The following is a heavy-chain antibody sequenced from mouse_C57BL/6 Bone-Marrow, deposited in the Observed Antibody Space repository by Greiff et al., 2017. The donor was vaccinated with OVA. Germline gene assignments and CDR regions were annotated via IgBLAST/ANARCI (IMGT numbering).Heavy chain of an antibody. CDR2: IYPRDGST. V-gene: IGHV1-85*01. D-gene: IGHD1-1*01. J-gene: IGHJ1*03. CDR3: ARARAITTVVAHWYFDV. CDR1: GYTFTSYD. Sequence: QVQLQQSGPELVKPGASVKLSCKASGYTFTSYDINWVKQRPGQGLEWIGWIYPRDGSTKYNEKFKGKATLTVDTSSSTAYMGLHSLTSEDSAVYFCARARAITTVVAHWYFDVWGTGTTVTVSS.